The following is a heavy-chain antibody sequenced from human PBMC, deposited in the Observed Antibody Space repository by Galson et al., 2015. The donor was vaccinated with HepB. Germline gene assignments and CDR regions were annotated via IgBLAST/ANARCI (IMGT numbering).Heavy chain of an antibody. J-gene: IGHJ4*02. V-gene: IGHV3-33*01. D-gene: IGHD6-19*01. CDR3: ARDLVAVAGQGFDH. CDR2: IWDDGRNK. Sequence: GKGLEWVALIWDDGRNKNYADSVKGRFTISRDNSKNTLNLQMNSLTAEDTAIYYCARDLVAVAGQGFDHWGQGTLVTVSS.